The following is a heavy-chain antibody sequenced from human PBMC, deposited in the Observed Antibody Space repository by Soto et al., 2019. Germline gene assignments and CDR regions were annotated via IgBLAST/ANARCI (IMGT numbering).Heavy chain of an antibody. J-gene: IGHJ4*02. CDR3: ARETSKWVDFWSGYQNGGPFDY. CDR2: INPSGGST. Sequence: QVQLVQSGAEVKKPGASVKVSCKASGYTFTSYYMHWVRQAPGQGLEWMGIINPSGGSTSYAQKFQGRVTMTRDTSTSTVYMELSSLRSEDTAVYYCARETSKWVDFWSGYQNGGPFDYWGQGTLVTVSS. V-gene: IGHV1-46*01. D-gene: IGHD3-3*01. CDR1: GYTFTSYY.